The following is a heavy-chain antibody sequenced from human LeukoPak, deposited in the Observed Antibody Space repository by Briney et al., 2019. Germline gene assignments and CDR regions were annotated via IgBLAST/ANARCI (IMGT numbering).Heavy chain of an antibody. Sequence: GGSLRLSCAASGFTVSSNYMSWVRQAPGKGLEWVSVIYSGGSTYYADSVKGRFTISRDNSKNTLYLQMNSLKTEDTAVYYCTTDSFIAAADYWGQGTLVTVSS. V-gene: IGHV3-66*01. CDR2: IYSGGST. D-gene: IGHD6-13*01. J-gene: IGHJ4*02. CDR3: TTDSFIAAADY. CDR1: GFTVSSNY.